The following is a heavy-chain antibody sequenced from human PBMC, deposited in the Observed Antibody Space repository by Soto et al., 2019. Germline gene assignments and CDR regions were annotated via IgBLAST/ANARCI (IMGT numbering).Heavy chain of an antibody. J-gene: IGHJ4*02. Sequence: QVQLVESGGGVVQPGRSLRLSCAASGFTFSNFGMHWVRQAPGKGLAWVAAISYDGNIKYYADSVKGRFTISRDNSENTLFLQMNSLRAEDTAVYYCAKIWGPMAALVDDYWGQGTLVTVSS. CDR3: AKIWGPMAALVDDY. CDR2: ISYDGNIK. V-gene: IGHV3-30*18. CDR1: GFTFSNFG. D-gene: IGHD3-16*01.